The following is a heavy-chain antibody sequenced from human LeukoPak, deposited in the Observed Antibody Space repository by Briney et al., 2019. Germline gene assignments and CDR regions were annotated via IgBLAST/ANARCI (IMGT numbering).Heavy chain of an antibody. V-gene: IGHV1-8*01. CDR2: MNPNSGNT. CDR3: ARGDSSGWKRTFDY. CDR1: GYTFTSYD. Sequence: ASVKVSCKASGYTFTSYDINWVRQATGQGLEWMGWMNPNSGNTNYAQKLQGRVTMTTDTSTSTAYMELRSLRSDDTAVYYCARGDSSGWKRTFDYWGQGTLVTVSS. J-gene: IGHJ4*02. D-gene: IGHD6-19*01.